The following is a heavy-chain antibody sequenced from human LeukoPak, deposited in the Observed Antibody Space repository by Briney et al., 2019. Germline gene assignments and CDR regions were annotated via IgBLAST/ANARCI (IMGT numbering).Heavy chain of an antibody. CDR1: GYTFTGYY. D-gene: IGHD2-8*02. J-gene: IGHJ3*02. CDR2: INPNSGGT. V-gene: IGHV1-2*02. Sequence: ASVKVSCKASGYTFTGYYMHWVRQAPGQGLEWMGWINPNSGGTNYAQKFQGRGTMTRDTSISTAYMELSRLRSDDTAVYYCARDRPGGRVGAFDIWGQGTMVTVSS. CDR3: ARDRPGGRVGAFDI.